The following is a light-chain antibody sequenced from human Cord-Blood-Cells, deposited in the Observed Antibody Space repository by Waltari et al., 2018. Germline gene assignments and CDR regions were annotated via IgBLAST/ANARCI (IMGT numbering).Light chain of an antibody. CDR1: QSVSSN. V-gene: IGKV3-15*01. CDR2: VAS. J-gene: IGKJ3*01. CDR3: QQYNNWPPFT. Sequence: EIVMTQSPATLSVSPGERATLSCRASQSVSSNLAWYQQKHGQAPRLLIYVASTRATGIPARFSGSGSGTEFTLTISSLQSEDFAVYYCQQYNNWPPFTFGPGTKVDIK.